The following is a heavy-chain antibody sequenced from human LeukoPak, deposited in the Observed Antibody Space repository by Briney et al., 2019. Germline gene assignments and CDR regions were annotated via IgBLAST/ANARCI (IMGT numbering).Heavy chain of an antibody. CDR3: ARAYGSGSYPPDF. V-gene: IGHV4-30-2*01. D-gene: IGHD3-10*01. CDR1: GGSISSGGYS. Sequence: SQTLSLTCAVSGGSISSGGYSWSWIRQPPGKGLEWIGYIYHSGSTYYNPSLKSRVTISVDRSKNPFSLTLSSVTAADTAVYYCARAYGSGSYPPDFWGQGTLVTVSS. J-gene: IGHJ1*01. CDR2: IYHSGST.